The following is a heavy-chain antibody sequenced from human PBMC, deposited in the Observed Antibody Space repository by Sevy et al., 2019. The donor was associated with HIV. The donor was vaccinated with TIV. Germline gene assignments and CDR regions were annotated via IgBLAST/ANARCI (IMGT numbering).Heavy chain of an antibody. V-gene: IGHV3-48*01. D-gene: IGHD3-9*01. CDR1: GFTFSSYS. CDR2: ISSSSSTI. J-gene: IGHJ6*02. CDR3: AIDRLGYYYYGMDV. Sequence: GGSLRLSCAASGFTFSSYSMNWVRQAPGEGLEWVSYISSSSSTIYYADSVKGRFTISRDNAKNSLYLQMNSLRAEDTAVYYCAIDRLGYYYYGMDVWGQGTTVTVSS.